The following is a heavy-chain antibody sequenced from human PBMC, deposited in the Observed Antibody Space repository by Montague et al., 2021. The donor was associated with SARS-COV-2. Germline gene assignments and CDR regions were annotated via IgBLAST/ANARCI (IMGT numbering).Heavy chain of an antibody. CDR2: IYYSGNT. CDR3: ARGPSRVATQEFYFGY. D-gene: IGHD5-12*01. CDR1: SDSISSGGYY. J-gene: IGHJ4*02. Sequence: TLSLTCIVSSDSISSGGYYWSWIRQHPGKGLEWIGYIYYSGNTYYNPSLKSRVTMSVDATKNQFSLTLNSVTAADTAVYYCARGPSRVATQEFYFGYWGQGTLVSVSS. V-gene: IGHV4-31*03.